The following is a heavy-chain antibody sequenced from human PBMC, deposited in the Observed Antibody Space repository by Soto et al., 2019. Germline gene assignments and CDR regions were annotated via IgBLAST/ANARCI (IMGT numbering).Heavy chain of an antibody. J-gene: IGHJ4*02. D-gene: IGHD3-10*01. CDR1: GFIYTTYW. CDR3: VRGGHGSGSYLGSY. V-gene: IGHV3-7*03. Sequence: PGGSLRLSCVVSGFIYTTYWMSWVRQAPGKGLEWVANIRQDGGAQYYVDSVKGRFTISRDNAKNSLYLQMDSLRAEDTAVYYCVRGGHGSGSYLGSYWGQGILVTVSS. CDR2: IRQDGGAQ.